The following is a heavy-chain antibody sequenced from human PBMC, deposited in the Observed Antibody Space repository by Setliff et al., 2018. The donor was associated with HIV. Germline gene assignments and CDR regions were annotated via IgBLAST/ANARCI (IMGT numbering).Heavy chain of an antibody. D-gene: IGHD3-3*01. Sequence: PSETLSLTCDVSSYSISSAHNWAWIRQAPGRGLEWIGSLHHSGNTHYKPSLKSRVSIFLDTSKKQRSLKLRSVTAADTAVYYCARVPIGIVGVGGAFDYWGQGTLVTVSS. J-gene: IGHJ4*02. CDR1: SYSISSAHN. CDR2: LHHSGNT. V-gene: IGHV4-38-2*01. CDR3: ARVPIGIVGVGGAFDY.